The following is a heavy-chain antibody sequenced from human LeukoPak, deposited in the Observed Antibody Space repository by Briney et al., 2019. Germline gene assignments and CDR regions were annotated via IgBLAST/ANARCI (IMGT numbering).Heavy chain of an antibody. D-gene: IGHD2-21*02. CDR3: ARDNLVVTDY. Sequence: PGGSLRLSCAASGFSFSSYWMHWVRQAPGKGLLWVSRINTDGSSTSYADSVKGRFTISRGNAKNTLYLQMNSLRAEDTAVYYCARDNLVVTDYWGQGTLVTVSS. CDR2: INTDGSST. CDR1: GFSFSSYW. J-gene: IGHJ4*02. V-gene: IGHV3-74*01.